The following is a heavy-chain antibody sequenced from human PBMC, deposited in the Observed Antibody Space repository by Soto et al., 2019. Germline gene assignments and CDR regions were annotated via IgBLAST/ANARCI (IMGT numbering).Heavy chain of an antibody. CDR3: ARRTVTTYHYFDY. V-gene: IGHV3-21*01. CDR2: INRASIYI. CDR1: GFTFSTYD. D-gene: IGHD4-17*01. Sequence: PGGSLRLSCVASGFTFSTYDMNWVRQAPGKGLEWVSSINRASIYIYYADSVRGRFTISRDNAKSSLYLQMDSLRVEDTAVYYCARRTVTTYHYFDYWGQGTLVTAPQ. J-gene: IGHJ4*02.